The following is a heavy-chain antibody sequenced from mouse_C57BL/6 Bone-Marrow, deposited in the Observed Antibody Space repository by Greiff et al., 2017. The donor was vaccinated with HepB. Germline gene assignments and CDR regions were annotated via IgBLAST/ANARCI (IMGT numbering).Heavy chain of an antibody. D-gene: IGHD1-1*01. V-gene: IGHV1-81*01. J-gene: IGHJ2*01. CDR3: ARPSTVVAEGYFDY. Sequence: QVQLQQSGAELARPGASVKLSCKASGYTFTSYGISWVKQRTGQGLEWIGEIYPRSGNTYYNEKFKGKATLTADRSSSTAYMELRSLTSEDSAVYFCARPSTVVAEGYFDYWGQGTTLTVSS. CDR1: GYTFTSYG. CDR2: IYPRSGNT.